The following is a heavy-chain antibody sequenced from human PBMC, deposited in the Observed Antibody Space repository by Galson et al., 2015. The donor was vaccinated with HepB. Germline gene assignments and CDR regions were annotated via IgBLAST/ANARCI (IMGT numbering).Heavy chain of an antibody. J-gene: IGHJ3*02. CDR2: TGGSGGST. CDR3: AIAYEMDTLFLGYDAFDI. Sequence: SLRLSCAVSGFTFSRYGMSWVRQAPGKGLEWVSGTGGSGGSTYYADSVKGRFTISRDKSKNTLYLQMNSLRADDTAVYYCAIAYEMDTLFLGYDAFDIRGQGTMVTVSS. V-gene: IGHV3-23*01. D-gene: IGHD5-24*01. CDR1: GFTFSRYG.